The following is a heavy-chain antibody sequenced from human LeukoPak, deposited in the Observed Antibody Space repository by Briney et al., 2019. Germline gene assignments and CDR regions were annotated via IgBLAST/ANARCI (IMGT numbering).Heavy chain of an antibody. CDR2: MSYSGIN. V-gene: IGHV4-59*13. CDR3: TREEGAWGYGSSGFDS. Sequence: SETLSLTCSVSGVSIRSYFWSWIRQTPGKVLEWIGFMSYSGINNYNLSLKSRVTISLDTSRNQFSLRLNSVTAADTAIYYCTREEGAWGYGSSGFDSWGQGILVTVSS. J-gene: IGHJ4*02. CDR1: GVSIRSYF. D-gene: IGHD3-10*01.